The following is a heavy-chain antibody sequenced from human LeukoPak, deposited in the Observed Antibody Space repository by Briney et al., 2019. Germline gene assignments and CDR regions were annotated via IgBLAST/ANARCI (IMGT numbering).Heavy chain of an antibody. V-gene: IGHV7-4-1*02. CDR1: GYTFTDYD. CDR2: INTNTGNP. D-gene: IGHD4-23*01. CDR3: ARDLYGGNSVPYFQH. J-gene: IGHJ1*01. Sequence: ASVKVSCKASGYTFTDYDINWVRQATGQGLEWMGWINTNTGNPTYAQGFTGRFVFSLDTSVSTAYLQISSLKAEDTAVYYCARDLYGGNSVPYFQHWGQGTLVTVSS.